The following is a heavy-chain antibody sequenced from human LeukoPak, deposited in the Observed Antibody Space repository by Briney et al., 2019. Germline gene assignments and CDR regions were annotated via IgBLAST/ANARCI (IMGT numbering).Heavy chain of an antibody. J-gene: IGHJ4*02. CDR1: GFTVSINS. CDR3: ARRAGEYSHPYDY. D-gene: IGHD4-17*01. Sequence: GGSLRLSCTVSGFTVSINSMSWVRQAPGKGLEWVSFIYSGGNAHYSDSVKGRFTISRDNSKNTLYLQMNSLRAEDTAVYYCARRAGEYSHPYDYWGQGTLVTVSS. CDR2: IYSGGNA. V-gene: IGHV3-53*01.